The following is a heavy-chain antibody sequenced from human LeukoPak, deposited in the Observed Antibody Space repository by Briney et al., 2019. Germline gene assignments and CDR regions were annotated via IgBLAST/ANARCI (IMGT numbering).Heavy chain of an antibody. V-gene: IGHV1-18*01. CDR3: ARDLAPTVRFGPDC. CDR2: ISAYNGNT. Sequence: ASVKVFCKASGYTFISYGISWVRQAPGQGLEWMGWISAYNGNTNYAQKLQGRVTMTTDTSTSTAYMELRSLRSDDTAVYYCARDLAPTVRFGPDCWGQGTLVTVSS. D-gene: IGHD3-10*01. J-gene: IGHJ4*02. CDR1: GYTFISYG.